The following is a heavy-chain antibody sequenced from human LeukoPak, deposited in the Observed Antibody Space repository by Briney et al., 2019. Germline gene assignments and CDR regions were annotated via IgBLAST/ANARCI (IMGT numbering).Heavy chain of an antibody. V-gene: IGHV1-46*01. CDR1: GYTFTSYY. CDR2: INPSGGST. D-gene: IGHD3-9*01. CDR3: ARSPHILTGENFDY. Sequence: ASVKVSCKASGYTFTSYYVHWVRQAPGQGLEWMGIINPSGGSTSYAQKFQGRVTMTRDTSITTAYMEMSRLRSDDTALYYCARSPHILTGENFDYWGQGTLVTVSS. J-gene: IGHJ4*02.